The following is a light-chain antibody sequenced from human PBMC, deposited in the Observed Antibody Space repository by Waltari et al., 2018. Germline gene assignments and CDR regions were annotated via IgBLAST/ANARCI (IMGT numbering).Light chain of an antibody. CDR2: DVA. V-gene: IGLV2-14*01. Sequence: QSALTQPASVSGSPGQSITISCTGTSSDIGGYHYVSWYQQHPGKAPKLMIYDVARWPSGVSNRFSGSKSGNTASLTISGLQAEDEADYYCTSYTTTKPVVFGGGTKVTVL. CDR1: SSDIGGYHY. CDR3: TSYTTTKPVV. J-gene: IGLJ2*01.